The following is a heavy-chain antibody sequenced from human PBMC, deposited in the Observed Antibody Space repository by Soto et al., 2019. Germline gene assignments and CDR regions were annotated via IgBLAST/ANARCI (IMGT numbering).Heavy chain of an antibody. CDR2: ISAYNGNT. D-gene: IGHD6-19*01. CDR1: GYTFTSYG. V-gene: IGHV1-18*01. CDR3: ARDRRSSGWQDLNDY. Sequence: GASVKGSCKASGYTFTSYGISWGRQAPGQGLEWMGWISAYNGNTNYAQKLQGRVTMTTDTSTSTAYMELRSLRSDDTAVYYCARDRRSSGWQDLNDYWGQGTLVTVSS. J-gene: IGHJ4*02.